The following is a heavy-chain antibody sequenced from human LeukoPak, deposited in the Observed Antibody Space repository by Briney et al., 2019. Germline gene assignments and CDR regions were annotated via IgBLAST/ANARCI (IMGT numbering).Heavy chain of an antibody. CDR2: IWGSGGST. CDR3: ATSIGVSTPDFAY. J-gene: IGHJ4*02. CDR1: GFTFSSYA. Sequence: GGSLRLSCAASGFTFSSYAMSWARQAPGEGLEGVSAIWGSGGSTYHAVSGKGRLTICRDNSNHTLSLQKNSVRAEDKAVYYCATSIGVSTPDFAYWGQGTLVTVSS. D-gene: IGHD3-3*01. V-gene: IGHV3-23*01.